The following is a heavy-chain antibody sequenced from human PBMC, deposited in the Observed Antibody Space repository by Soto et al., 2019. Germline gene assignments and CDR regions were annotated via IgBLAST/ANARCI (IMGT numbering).Heavy chain of an antibody. V-gene: IGHV3-53*01. CDR1: GFTVSSNY. J-gene: IGHJ4*02. D-gene: IGHD6-19*01. Sequence: GGSVRLSCAASGFTVSSNYMIWVRQAPGKGLEWVSVIYSGGSTYYADSVKGRFTISRDNSKNTLYLQMNSLRAEDTAVFYCAKERSSGWSFDYWGQGTLVTVSS. CDR3: AKERSSGWSFDY. CDR2: IYSGGST.